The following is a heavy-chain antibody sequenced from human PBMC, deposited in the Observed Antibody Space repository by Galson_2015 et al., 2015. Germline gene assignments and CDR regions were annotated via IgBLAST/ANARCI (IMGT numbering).Heavy chain of an antibody. J-gene: IGHJ5*02. CDR2: INTNTGNP. D-gene: IGHD5-24*01. V-gene: IGHV7-4-1*02. Sequence: SVKVSCKASGYTFTSYAMNWVRQAPGQGLEWTGWINTNTGNPTYAQGFTGRFVFSLDTSVSTAYLQISSLKAEDTAVYYCARGGPFTKMATIFFLSDPWGQGTLVTVSS. CDR3: ARGGPFTKMATIFFLSDP. CDR1: GYTFTSYA.